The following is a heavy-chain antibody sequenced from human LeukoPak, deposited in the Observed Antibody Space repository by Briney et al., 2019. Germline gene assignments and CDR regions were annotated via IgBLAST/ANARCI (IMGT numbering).Heavy chain of an antibody. Sequence: GGSLRLTCAASGFTFSSYWMSWVRQAPGKGLEWVANIKQDGSEKYYVDSVKGRFTISRDNAKNSLHLQMNSLRAEDTAVYYCARDWDSSGWYVDVYWGQGTLVTVSS. CDR3: ARDWDSSGWYVDVY. D-gene: IGHD6-19*01. CDR1: GFTFSSYW. V-gene: IGHV3-7*01. CDR2: IKQDGSEK. J-gene: IGHJ4*02.